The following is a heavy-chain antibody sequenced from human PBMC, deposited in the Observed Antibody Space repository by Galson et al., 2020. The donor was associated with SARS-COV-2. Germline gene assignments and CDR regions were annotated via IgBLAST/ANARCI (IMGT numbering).Heavy chain of an antibody. V-gene: IGHV1-18*01. J-gene: IGHJ1*01. CDR1: GYTFTTYG. Sequence: GESLKISCKASGYTFTTYGISWVRQAPGQGLEWMGWISAYYGNTRYAQKFQGRVTMTRDTSTSTAYMELRSLRSDDTAIYYCVRESEPVTGSIVFQYWGQGTLVTVSS. CDR3: VRESEPVTGSIVFQY. D-gene: IGHD2-21*02. CDR2: ISAYYGNT.